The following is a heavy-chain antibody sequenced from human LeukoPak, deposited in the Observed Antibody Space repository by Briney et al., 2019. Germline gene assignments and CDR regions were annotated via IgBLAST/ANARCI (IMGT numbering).Heavy chain of an antibody. D-gene: IGHD1-26*01. J-gene: IGHJ4*02. Sequence: GGSLRLSCAASGFTFSTYAMHWVRQAPGKGLEWVAMIWYNGKNKHYADSVKGRFTISRDNAKNSLYLQMNSLRAEDTAVYYCARDPPSGGRGSYYGVGDYWGQGTLVTVSS. V-gene: IGHV3-33*01. CDR2: IWYNGKNK. CDR3: ARDPPSGGRGSYYGVGDY. CDR1: GFTFSTYA.